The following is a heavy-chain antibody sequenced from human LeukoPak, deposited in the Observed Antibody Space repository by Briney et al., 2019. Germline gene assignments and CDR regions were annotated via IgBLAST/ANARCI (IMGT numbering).Heavy chain of an antibody. D-gene: IGHD6-19*01. V-gene: IGHV3-30*04. CDR2: VSFDGSSG. CDR1: GFTFSSFA. Sequence: GGSLRLSCAASGFTFSSFAIHWVRQAPGKGLEWMAVVSFDGSSGYYADSVKGRFTISRDNSKNTLYLQMNSLRAEDTAVYYCARDASSFTDFDYWGQGTLVTVSS. J-gene: IGHJ4*02. CDR3: ARDASSFTDFDY.